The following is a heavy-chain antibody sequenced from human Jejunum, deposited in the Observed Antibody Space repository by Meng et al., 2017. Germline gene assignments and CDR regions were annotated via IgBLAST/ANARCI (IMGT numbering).Heavy chain of an antibody. CDR2: IYYTGKT. CDR3: ARGAGWYPS. J-gene: IGHJ5*02. V-gene: IGHV4-59*01. CDR1: GGSISNDY. D-gene: IGHD6-19*01. Sequence: VPPPEAGPGLVNPSATLSLTCTVSGGSISNDYWSWLRQPPGKGPEWLAYIYYTGKTNYNPSLKSRLTISIDTSKNQFSLKLNSVTAADTAVYYCARGAGWYPSWGQGTLVTVSS.